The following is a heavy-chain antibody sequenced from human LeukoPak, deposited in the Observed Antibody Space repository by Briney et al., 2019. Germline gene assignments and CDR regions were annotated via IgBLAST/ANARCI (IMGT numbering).Heavy chain of an antibody. CDR3: ARSAQRWLLKTRFDY. Sequence: GGSLRLSCAASGFTFSSYAMHWVRQAPGKGLEWVAVISYDGSNKYYADSVKGRFTISRDNSKNTLYLQMNSLRAEDTAVYYCARSAQRWLLKTRFDYWGQGTLVTVSS. D-gene: IGHD5-24*01. V-gene: IGHV3-30-3*01. CDR1: GFTFSSYA. J-gene: IGHJ4*02. CDR2: ISYDGSNK.